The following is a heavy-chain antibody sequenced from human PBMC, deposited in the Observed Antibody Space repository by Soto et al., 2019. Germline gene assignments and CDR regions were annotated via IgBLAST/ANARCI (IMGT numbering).Heavy chain of an antibody. D-gene: IGHD6-13*01. CDR2: IWYDGSNK. CDR3: ARGLGIADDFVDY. J-gene: IGHJ4*02. CDR1: GFTFSSYG. V-gene: IGHV3-33*01. Sequence: QVQLVESGGGVVQPGRSLRLSCAASGFTFSSYGMHWVRQAPGKGLEWVAVIWYDGSNKYYADSVKGRFTISRDNSKNTLYLQMNSLRAEDTAVYYCARGLGIADDFVDYWGQGTLVTVSS.